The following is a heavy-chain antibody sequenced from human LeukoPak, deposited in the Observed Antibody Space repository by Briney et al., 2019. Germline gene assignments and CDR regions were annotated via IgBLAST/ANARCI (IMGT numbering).Heavy chain of an antibody. J-gene: IGHJ3*02. CDR2: ISSSSSYI. CDR1: GFTFSSYS. D-gene: IGHD6-13*01. V-gene: IGHV3-21*01. Sequence: GSLRLSCAASGFTFSSYSMNWVRQAPGKGLEWVSSISSSSSYIYYADSVKGRFTISRDNAKNSLYLQMNSLRAEDTAVYYCARPDEQQLVRDAFDIWGQGTMVTVSS. CDR3: ARPDEQQLVRDAFDI.